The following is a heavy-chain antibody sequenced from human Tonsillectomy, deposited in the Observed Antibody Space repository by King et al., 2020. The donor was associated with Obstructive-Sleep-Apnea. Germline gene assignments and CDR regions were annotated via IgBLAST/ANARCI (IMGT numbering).Heavy chain of an antibody. V-gene: IGHV3-30-3*01. CDR2: ISYVGNTE. CDR1: GFTFSSFA. J-gene: IGHJ4*02. CDR3: AREVHGGFDY. Sequence: VQLVESGGGVVQPGRSLILSCAASGFTFSSFAMHWVRQAPGKGLEWGGIISYVGNTEVNADTVKGQCTIFRDNSRSTLFLQMNSLRPEDTAVYYCAREVHGGFDYWGQGTLVTVSS. D-gene: IGHD3-10*01.